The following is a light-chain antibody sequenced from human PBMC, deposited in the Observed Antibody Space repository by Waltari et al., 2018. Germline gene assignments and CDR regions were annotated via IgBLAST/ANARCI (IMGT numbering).Light chain of an antibody. CDR3: CSYAGSSTLV. CDR2: EVS. J-gene: IGLJ2*01. Sequence: QSALTQPASVSGSPGQSITISCTGTSSDVGSYTFVSWYQQHPGKAPKLMIYEVSKRPSGVSNRFSGSKSGNTASLTISGLQAEDEADYYCCSYAGSSTLVFGGGTKLTVL. V-gene: IGLV2-23*02. CDR1: SSDVGSYTF.